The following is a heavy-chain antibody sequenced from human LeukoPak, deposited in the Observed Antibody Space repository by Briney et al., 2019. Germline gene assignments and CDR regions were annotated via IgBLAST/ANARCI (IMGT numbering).Heavy chain of an antibody. CDR1: GFAFSNYA. CDR2: TTARGDSP. CDR3: AKIRAGYIPDAFDV. V-gene: IGHV3-23*01. J-gene: IGHJ3*01. Sequence: GSLRPSCVASGFAFSNYAMSWVRQAPGKGLEWVSVTTARGDSPYYADSMKGRFTISRDNSKNTLYLQMTSLRAEDTAIYYCAKIRAGYIPDAFDVWGQGTMVTVSS. D-gene: IGHD5-24*01.